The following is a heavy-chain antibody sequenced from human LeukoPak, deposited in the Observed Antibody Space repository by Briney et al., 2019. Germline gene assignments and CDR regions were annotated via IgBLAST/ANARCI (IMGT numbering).Heavy chain of an antibody. J-gene: IGHJ4*02. Sequence: GGSQRLSCAASGFTVSSNYMSWVRQAPGKGLEWVSVIYSGGSTYYADSVKGRFTISRDNSKNTLYLQMNSLRAEDTAVYYCARFGTAARAFDYWGQGTLVTVSS. D-gene: IGHD6-6*01. V-gene: IGHV3-53*01. CDR1: GFTVSSNY. CDR2: IYSGGST. CDR3: ARFGTAARAFDY.